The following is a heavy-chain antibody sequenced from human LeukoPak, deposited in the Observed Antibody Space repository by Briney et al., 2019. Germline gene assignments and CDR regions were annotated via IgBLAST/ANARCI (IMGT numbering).Heavy chain of an antibody. V-gene: IGHV3-21*01. Sequence: GGSLRLSCAASGFTFSSYSMNWVRQAPGKGLEWVSSISSSSSYIYYADSVKGRFTISRDNAKNSLYPQMNSLRAEDTAVYYCARGVLAVAGTGNWGQGTLVTVSS. D-gene: IGHD6-19*01. CDR3: ARGVLAVAGTGN. CDR2: ISSSSSYI. CDR1: GFTFSSYS. J-gene: IGHJ4*02.